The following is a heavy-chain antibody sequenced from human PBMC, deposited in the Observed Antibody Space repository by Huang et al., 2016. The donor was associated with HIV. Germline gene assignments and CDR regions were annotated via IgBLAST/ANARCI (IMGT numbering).Heavy chain of an antibody. Sequence: QVQLQESGPGLVKPSQTLSLPCTVSGDSIRSGGYYWTWIRQSPAKGLEGICYIDYSGSSDYNPSLKSRVSISINAFKNRVSLKLKSVTVADTAVYYCARAPATHSVFFYWGQGTLVTVSA. D-gene: IGHD3-3*01. J-gene: IGHJ4*02. CDR2: IDYSGSS. V-gene: IGHV4-30-4*08. CDR3: ARAPATHSVFFY. CDR1: GDSIRSGGYY.